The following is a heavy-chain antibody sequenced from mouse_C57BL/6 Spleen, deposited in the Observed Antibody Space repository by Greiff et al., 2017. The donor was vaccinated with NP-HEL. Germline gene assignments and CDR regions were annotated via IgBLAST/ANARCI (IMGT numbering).Heavy chain of an antibody. Sequence: VQLQQPGAELVMPGASVKLSCKASGYTFTSYWMHWVKQRPGQGLEWIGEIDPSDSYTNYNQQFKGKSTLPVDKSSSTAYMQLSSLTSEDSAVYYCARKGDYDGFAYWGQGTLVTVSA. CDR3: ARKGDYDGFAY. CDR2: IDPSDSYT. CDR1: GYTFTSYW. J-gene: IGHJ3*01. V-gene: IGHV1-69*01. D-gene: IGHD2-4*01.